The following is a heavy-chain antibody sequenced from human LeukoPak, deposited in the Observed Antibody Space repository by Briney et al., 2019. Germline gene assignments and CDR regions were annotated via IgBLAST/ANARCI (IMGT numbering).Heavy chain of an antibody. J-gene: IGHJ4*02. CDR2: ISGSGGST. D-gene: IGHD2-15*01. CDR1: GFTFSSYA. V-gene: IGHV3-23*01. CDR3: AKSDCSGGSCYENY. Sequence: GGSLRLSCAASGFTFSSYAMSWVRQAPGKGLEWVSAISGSGGSTYYADPVKGRITIPRDNSNNTLYLQMNSLRAEDTAVYYCAKSDCSGGSCYENYWGQGTLVTVSS.